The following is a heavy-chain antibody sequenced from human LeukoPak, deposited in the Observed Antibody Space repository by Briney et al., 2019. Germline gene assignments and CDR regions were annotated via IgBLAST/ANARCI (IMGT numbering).Heavy chain of an antibody. J-gene: IGHJ5*02. CDR2: IHGDGSTT. CDR1: GFTFSSYS. V-gene: IGHV3-74*01. D-gene: IGHD3-10*01. Sequence: GGSLRLSCAASGFTFSSYSMHWVRQAPGKGLMWVSRIHGDGSTTNYADSVKGRFSISRDNAKNTLYLQMNSLRAEDTAVYYCAKDRYGSGSYYWFDPWGQGTLVTVSS. CDR3: AKDRYGSGSYYWFDP.